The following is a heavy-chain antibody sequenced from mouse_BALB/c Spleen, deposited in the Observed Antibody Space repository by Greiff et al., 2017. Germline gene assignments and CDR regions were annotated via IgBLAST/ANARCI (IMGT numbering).Heavy chain of an antibody. CDR3: ARDPLYGNYPAWFAY. CDR2: IRNKANGYTT. D-gene: IGHD2-1*01. Sequence: EVMLVESGGGLVQPGGSLRLSCATSGFTFTDYYMSWVRQPPGQALEWLGFIRNKANGYTTEYSASVKGRFTISRDNSQSILYLQMNTLRAEDSATYYGARDPLYGNYPAWFAYWGQGTLVTVSA. J-gene: IGHJ3*01. CDR1: GFTFTDYY. V-gene: IGHV7-3*02.